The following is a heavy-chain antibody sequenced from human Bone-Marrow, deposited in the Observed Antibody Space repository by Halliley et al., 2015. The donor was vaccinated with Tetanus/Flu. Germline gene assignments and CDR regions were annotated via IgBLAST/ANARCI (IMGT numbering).Heavy chain of an antibody. J-gene: IGHJ4*02. D-gene: IGHD3-3*01. V-gene: IGHV3-7*01. CDR1: GFTFTTYW. Sequence: SLRLSCAASGFTFTTYWMTWVRQAPGKGLEWVASIKEDGSEKHYVDSVKGRFTISRDNAKNSVFLQMKSLRAEDTAVYYCARQITFFGFWGQGTLVAVSS. CDR2: IKEDGSEK. CDR3: ARQITFFGF.